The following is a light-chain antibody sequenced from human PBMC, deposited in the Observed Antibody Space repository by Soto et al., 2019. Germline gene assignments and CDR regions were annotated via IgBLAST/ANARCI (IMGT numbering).Light chain of an antibody. CDR1: QSVSANY. J-gene: IGKJ3*01. Sequence: EVVLTQSPATLSLSPGERATLYGTANQSVSANYLAWYQQKPGQAPRLLIYGASSRATAIPDRFSGSGSGTDFTLTISRLEPEDFAVFYCHQYGSSPFTFGPGTKVDIK. V-gene: IGKV3-20*01. CDR2: GAS. CDR3: HQYGSSPFT.